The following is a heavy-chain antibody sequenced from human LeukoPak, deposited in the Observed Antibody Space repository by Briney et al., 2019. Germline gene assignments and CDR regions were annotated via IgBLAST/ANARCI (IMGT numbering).Heavy chain of an antibody. CDR2: IYYSGST. V-gene: IGHV4-30-4*01. J-gene: IGHJ5*02. CDR3: ASEDSSGYRNWFDP. CDR1: GGSISSGDYY. Sequence: SETLSLTCTVSGGSISSGDYYWSWIRQPPGKGLEWIGYIYYSGSTYYNPSLKSRVTISVDTSKNQFSLKLSSVTAADTAVYYCASEDSSGYRNWFDPGGQGTLVTVSS. D-gene: IGHD3-22*01.